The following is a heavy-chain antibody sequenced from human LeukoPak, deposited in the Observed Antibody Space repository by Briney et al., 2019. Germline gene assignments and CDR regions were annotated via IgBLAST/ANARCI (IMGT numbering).Heavy chain of an antibody. Sequence: PSETLSLICTVSGGTISSYYWNWIRQPPGKGLEWIGYIYYSGSTKYNPSLKSRVTISVDASKTQFSLKLNSVTAADTAVYYCARGSRELYYFDYWGQGTLVTVSS. J-gene: IGHJ4*02. D-gene: IGHD1-7*01. V-gene: IGHV4-59*01. CDR1: GGTISSYY. CDR2: IYYSGST. CDR3: ARGSRELYYFDY.